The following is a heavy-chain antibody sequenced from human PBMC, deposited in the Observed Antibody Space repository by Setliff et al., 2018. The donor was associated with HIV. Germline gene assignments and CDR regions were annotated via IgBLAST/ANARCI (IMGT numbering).Heavy chain of an antibody. CDR2: IHYNEKT. CDR3: AETNIPMPRSGTRLES. J-gene: IGHJ4*02. Sequence: SETLSLTCTVSGGSASNSRYYWAWIRQPPGKGLEYIGSIHYNEKTYYNPSLKSRVTISIDTSKNQFSLKVSSVTAADTAIYYCAETNIPMPRSGTRLESWGPGRLVTVSS. V-gene: IGHV4-39*01. CDR1: GGSASNSRYY. D-gene: IGHD2-2*02.